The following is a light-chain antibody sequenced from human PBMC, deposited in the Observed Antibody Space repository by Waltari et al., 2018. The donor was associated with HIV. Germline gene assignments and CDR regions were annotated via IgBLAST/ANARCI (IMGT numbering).Light chain of an antibody. CDR2: DAS. J-gene: IGKJ2*01. V-gene: IGKV3-11*01. CDR1: QRVSSY. Sequence: ETVLTQSQATLSLSPGEKATLPCRASQRVSSYLAWYQQKPGQAPRLLIYDASNRAAGIPARFSGSGSGTDFTLTISSLEPEDFAVYYCQQRSNWPYTFGQGTRVEIK. CDR3: QQRSNWPYT.